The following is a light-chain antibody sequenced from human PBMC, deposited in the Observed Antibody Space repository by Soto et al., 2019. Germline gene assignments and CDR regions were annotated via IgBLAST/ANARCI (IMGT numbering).Light chain of an antibody. CDR3: QQYGSSGVIT. Sequence: EIVLTQSPGTLSLSPGERATLSCRASQSVSSSYLAWYQQKPGQAPRLLIYGASSRATGIPDRFSGSGSGTDFTLTISILDPEDFAVYYCQQYGSSGVITFCQGTRLEIK. V-gene: IGKV3-20*01. CDR2: GAS. CDR1: QSVSSSY. J-gene: IGKJ5*01.